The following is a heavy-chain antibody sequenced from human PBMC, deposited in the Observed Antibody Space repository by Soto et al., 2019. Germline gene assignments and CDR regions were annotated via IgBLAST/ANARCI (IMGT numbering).Heavy chain of an antibody. Sequence: QVQLQESGPGLVKPSQTLSLTCTVSGGSISSGDYYWSWIRQPPGKGLEWFGYIYYSGNTYYNPSLRSRATISVDTSKNQFSLKLSSVTAADTAVYYCARALIQLWPHYYYGMDVWGQGTTVTVSS. D-gene: IGHD5-18*01. CDR3: ARALIQLWPHYYYGMDV. CDR1: GGSISSGDYY. J-gene: IGHJ6*02. V-gene: IGHV4-30-4*01. CDR2: IYYSGNT.